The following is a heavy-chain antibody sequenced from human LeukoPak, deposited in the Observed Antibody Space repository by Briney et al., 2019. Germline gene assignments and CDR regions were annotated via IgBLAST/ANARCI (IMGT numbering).Heavy chain of an antibody. CDR2: ISGSGGST. J-gene: IGHJ4*02. Sequence: PGGSLRLSCAASGFTFSSYAMSWVRQAPGKGLEWVSAISGSGGSTYYADSVKGRFTISRDNSKNTLYLQMNSLRAEDTAVYYCAREGQYYYDSSGYPVRYYFDYWGQGTLVTVSS. V-gene: IGHV3-23*01. CDR3: AREGQYYYDSSGYPVRYYFDY. D-gene: IGHD3-22*01. CDR1: GFTFSSYA.